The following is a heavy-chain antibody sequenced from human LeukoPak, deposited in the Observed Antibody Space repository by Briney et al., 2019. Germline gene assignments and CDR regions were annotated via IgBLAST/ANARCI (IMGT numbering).Heavy chain of an antibody. CDR3: ARLAVVIGAFDI. CDR1: GGSISSSSYY. J-gene: IGHJ3*02. CDR2: IYYSGST. V-gene: IGHV4-39*07. Sequence: PSETLSLTCTVSGGSISSSSYYWGWIRQPPGKGLEWIGSIYYSGSTYYNPSLKSRVTISVDTSKNQFSLKLSSVTAADTAVYYCARLAVVIGAFDIWGQGTMVTVSS. D-gene: IGHD3-22*01.